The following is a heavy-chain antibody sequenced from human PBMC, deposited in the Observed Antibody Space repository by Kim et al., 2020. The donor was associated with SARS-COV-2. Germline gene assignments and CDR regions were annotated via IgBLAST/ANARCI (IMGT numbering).Heavy chain of an antibody. D-gene: IGHD2-2*01. CDR1: GFTFSNAW. V-gene: IGHV3-15*01. Sequence: GGSLRLSCAASGFTFSNAWMSWVRQAPGKGLEWVGRIKSKTDGGTTDYAAPVKGRFTISRDDSKNTLYLQMNSRKTEDTAVYYCTTTANIVVVPAASSDYWGQGTLVTVSS. CDR3: TTTANIVVVPAASSDY. J-gene: IGHJ4*02. CDR2: IKSKTDGGTT.